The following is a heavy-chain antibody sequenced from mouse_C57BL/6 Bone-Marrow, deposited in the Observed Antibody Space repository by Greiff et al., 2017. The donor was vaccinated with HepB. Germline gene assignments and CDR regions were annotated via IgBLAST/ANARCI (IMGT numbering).Heavy chain of an antibody. D-gene: IGHD2-1*01. CDR3: ARNRLYYGVDY. CDR2: IWSGGST. V-gene: IGHV2-2*01. J-gene: IGHJ2*01. CDR1: GFSLTSYG. Sequence: QVQLQQSGPGLVQPSQSLSITCTVSGFSLTSYGVHWVRQSPGKGLEWLGVIWSGGSTDYNAAFISRLSISKDNSKSQVFFKMNSLQADDTAIYYCARNRLYYGVDYWGQGTTLTVSS.